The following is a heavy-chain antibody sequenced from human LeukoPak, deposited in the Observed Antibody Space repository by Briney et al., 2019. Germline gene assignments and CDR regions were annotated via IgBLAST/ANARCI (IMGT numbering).Heavy chain of an antibody. CDR3: AKIQGYFDY. J-gene: IGHJ4*02. V-gene: IGHV3-23*01. CDR2: ISGSGDRT. CDR1: GFTFSSYG. Sequence: PGGSLRLSCAASGFTFSSYGMSWVRQAPGKGLVWVSAISGSGDRTYYADSMKGRFTISRDNPKNTLYLQLNSLRAEDTAVYYCAKIQGYFDYWGQGTLVTVSS.